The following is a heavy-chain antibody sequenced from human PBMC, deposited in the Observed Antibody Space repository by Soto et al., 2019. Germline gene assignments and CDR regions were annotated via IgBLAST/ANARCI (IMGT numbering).Heavy chain of an antibody. CDR3: ARDNEEQLVGYGWFDP. Sequence: PSETLSLTCTVSGGSISSGGYYWSWIRQHPGKGLEWIGYIYYSGSTYYNPSLKSRVTISVDTSKNQFSLKLSSVTAADTAVYYCARDNEEQLVGYGWFDPWGQGTLVTVSS. V-gene: IGHV4-31*03. D-gene: IGHD6-13*01. J-gene: IGHJ5*02. CDR2: IYYSGST. CDR1: GGSISSGGYY.